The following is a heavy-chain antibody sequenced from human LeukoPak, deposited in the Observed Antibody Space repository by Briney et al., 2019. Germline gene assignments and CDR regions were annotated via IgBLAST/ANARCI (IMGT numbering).Heavy chain of an antibody. Sequence: PSETLSLTCTVSGGSISSYYWSWIRQPPGKGLEWIGEINHSGSTNYNPSLKSRVTISVDTSKNQFSLKLSSVTAADTAVYYCAIVVVVAATRSWFDPWGQGTLVTVSS. J-gene: IGHJ5*02. CDR2: INHSGST. D-gene: IGHD2-15*01. CDR1: GGSISSYY. V-gene: IGHV4-34*01. CDR3: AIVVVVAATRSWFDP.